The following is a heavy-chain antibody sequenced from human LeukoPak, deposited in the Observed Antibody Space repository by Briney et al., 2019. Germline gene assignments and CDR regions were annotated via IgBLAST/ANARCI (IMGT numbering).Heavy chain of an antibody. CDR2: IWYDGSNK. J-gene: IGHJ4*02. V-gene: IGHV3-33*01. D-gene: IGHD3-10*01. Sequence: GRSLRLSCAASGFTFSSYGMHWVRQAPGKGLEWVAVIWYDGSNKYYADSVKGRVTISRDNSKNTLYLQMNSLRAEDTAVYYCARDRRGSGSFDYWGQGTLVTVSS. CDR1: GFTFSSYG. CDR3: ARDRRGSGSFDY.